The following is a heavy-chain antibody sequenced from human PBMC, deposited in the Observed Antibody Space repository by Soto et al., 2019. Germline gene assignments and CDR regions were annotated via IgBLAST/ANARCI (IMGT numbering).Heavy chain of an antibody. CDR1: GYSFSSYW. V-gene: IGHV5-51*01. Sequence: LKISCKGSGYSFSSYWIGWVRQMSGKGLEWMGIIHPGDSDTRYNPSFQGQVTISVDRSITTAYLQWSSLKASDTAMYFCARSPTATLTSHFDYWGHGTLVTVSS. CDR3: ARSPTATLTSHFDY. J-gene: IGHJ4*01. CDR2: IHPGDSDT. D-gene: IGHD5-18*01.